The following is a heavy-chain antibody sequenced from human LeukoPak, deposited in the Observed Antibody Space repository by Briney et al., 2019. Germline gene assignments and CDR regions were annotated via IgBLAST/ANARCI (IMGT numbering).Heavy chain of an antibody. J-gene: IGHJ4*02. CDR1: GFTFSSYG. CDR2: ISGSGGST. Sequence: GGSLRLSCAASGFTFSSYGMHWVRQAPGKGLEWVSAISGSGGSTYYADSVKGRFTISRDNSKNTLYLQMNSLRAEDTAVYYCAKDGVSARRYFDYWGQGTLVTVSS. V-gene: IGHV3-NL1*01. D-gene: IGHD5/OR15-5a*01. CDR3: AKDGVSARRYFDY.